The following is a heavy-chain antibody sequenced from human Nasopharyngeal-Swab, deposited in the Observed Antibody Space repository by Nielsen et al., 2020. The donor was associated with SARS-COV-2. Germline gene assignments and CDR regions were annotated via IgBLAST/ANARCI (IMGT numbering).Heavy chain of an antibody. Sequence: WIRQPPGKGLEWIGYIYYSGSTNYNPSLKSRVTISVDTSKNQFSLKLSSVTAADTDVYYCARLRNYDSSGYSTYYFDYWGQGTLVTVSS. D-gene: IGHD3-22*01. V-gene: IGHV4-61*07. J-gene: IGHJ4*02. CDR2: IYYSGST. CDR3: ARLRNYDSSGYSTYYFDY.